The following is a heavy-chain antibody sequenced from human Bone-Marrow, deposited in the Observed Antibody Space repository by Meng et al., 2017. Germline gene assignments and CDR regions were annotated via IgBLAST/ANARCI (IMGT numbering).Heavy chain of an antibody. V-gene: IGHV3-30*04. D-gene: IGHD2/OR15-2a*01. CDR1: GFTFSSYA. CDR3: ARGSNSYWYFDL. CDR2: ISYDGSNK. Sequence: GGSLRLSCAASGFTFSSYAMHWVRQAPGKGLEWVAVISYDGSNKYYADSVKGRFTISRDNAKNSLYLQMNSLRAEDTAVYYCARGSNSYWYFDLWGRGTLVTVSS. J-gene: IGHJ2*01.